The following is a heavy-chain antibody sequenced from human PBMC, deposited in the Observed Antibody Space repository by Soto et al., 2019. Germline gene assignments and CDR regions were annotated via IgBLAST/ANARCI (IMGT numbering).Heavy chain of an antibody. Sequence: SSETLSLTCTVSGGSISRGGYSWRRSRQHGRKSLQWLGYIYYSGSTYDGYSPKNRVTITVDTSKNLFCLKQSSVTAGDRVVYYCARGFSGPHSWGQGTPGTVSS. CDR3: ARGFSGPHS. J-gene: IGHJ4*02. V-gene: IGHV4-31*03. D-gene: IGHD1-26*01. CDR2: IYYSGST. CDR1: GGSISRGGYS.